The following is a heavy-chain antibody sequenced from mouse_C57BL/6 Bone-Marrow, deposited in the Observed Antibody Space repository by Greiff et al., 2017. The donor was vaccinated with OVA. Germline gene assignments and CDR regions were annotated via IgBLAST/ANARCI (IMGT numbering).Heavy chain of an antibody. CDR1: GYSFTDYY. V-gene: IGHV1-39*01. CDR3: ARQLWLRRGLDYFDY. J-gene: IGHJ2*01. D-gene: IGHD2-2*01. Sequence: EVQLQQSGPELVKPGASVKISCKASGYSFTDYYMNWVKQSNGKSLEWIGVINPNYGSTSYNQKFKGKATLTVDQSSSTAYMQLNSLTSEDSAFYYCARQLWLRRGLDYFDYWGQGTTLTVSS. CDR2: INPNYGST.